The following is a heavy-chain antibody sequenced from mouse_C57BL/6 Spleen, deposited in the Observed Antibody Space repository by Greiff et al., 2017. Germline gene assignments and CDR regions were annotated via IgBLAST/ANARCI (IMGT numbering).Heavy chain of an antibody. CDR3: ARGREYYFEY. CDR1: GFTFSDYG. Sequence: EVNVVESGGGLVKPGGSLKLSCAASGFTFSDYGMHWVRQAPEKGLEWVAYISSGSSTIYYADTVKGRFTISRDNAKNTLFLQMTSLRSEDTAMYYCARGREYYFEYWGQGTTLTVSS. CDR2: ISSGSSTI. V-gene: IGHV5-17*01. J-gene: IGHJ2*01.